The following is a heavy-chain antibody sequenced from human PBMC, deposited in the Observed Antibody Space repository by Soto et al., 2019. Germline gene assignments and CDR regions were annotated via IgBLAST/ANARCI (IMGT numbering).Heavy chain of an antibody. CDR2: INPSGGIT. D-gene: IGHD2-2*01. V-gene: IGHV1-46*03. Sequence: ASVKVSCKASGYTFTSYYMHWVRQAPGQGLEWMGIINPSGGITSYAQKFQGRVTMTRDTSTSTVYMELSSLRSEDTAVYYCARAGIVVVPAAKTVYYYFDYWGQGTLVTVSS. J-gene: IGHJ4*02. CDR1: GYTFTSYY. CDR3: ARAGIVVVPAAKTVYYYFDY.